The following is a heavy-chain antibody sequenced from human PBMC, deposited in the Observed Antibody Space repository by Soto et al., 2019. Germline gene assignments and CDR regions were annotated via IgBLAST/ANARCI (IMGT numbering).Heavy chain of an antibody. J-gene: IGHJ6*02. Sequence: LRLSCAASGFTFYDYYMHWVRQAPGKGLEWLSYISSSGFHTNYADSVKGRFNISRDNDNNSVYLQMNSLRAEDTAVYYCAGGGVRPNFYYYGLDVWGHGTTVTVSS. D-gene: IGHD3-16*01. CDR2: ISSSGFHT. CDR3: AGGGVRPNFYYYGLDV. CDR1: GFTFYDYY. V-gene: IGHV3-11*06.